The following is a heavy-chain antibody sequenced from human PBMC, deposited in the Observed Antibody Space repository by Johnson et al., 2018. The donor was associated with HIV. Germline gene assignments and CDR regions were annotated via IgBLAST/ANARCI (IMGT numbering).Heavy chain of an antibody. CDR1: GFTFSNAW. CDR2: IKSKIEAEAT. V-gene: IGHV3-15*01. J-gene: IGHJ3*02. D-gene: IGHD3-16*02. CDR3: TTAIVIDAFDI. Sequence: VQLVESGGVLVQPGGSLRLSCAASGFTFSNAWMNWVRQAPGEGLEWVGRIKSKIEAEATDYAAPVKGRFTISRDDSKNTLFLQMSSLKTDDTAVYYCTTAIVIDAFDIWGQGTMVTVSS.